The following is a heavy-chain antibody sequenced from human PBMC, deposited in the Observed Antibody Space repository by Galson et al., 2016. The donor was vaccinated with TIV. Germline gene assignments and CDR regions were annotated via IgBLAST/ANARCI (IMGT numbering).Heavy chain of an antibody. D-gene: IGHD2-15*01. CDR2: VWFDGTNK. J-gene: IGHJ4*02. Sequence: SLRLSCAASGFSFRNYGIHWVRQAPGKGLEWVAVVWFDGTNKYYADSVKGRFTISRDNSKNTLSLQMNSLRVEHTAVYYCARELGLTSGDFDSWGQGTLVTVSS. CDR3: ARELGLTSGDFDS. CDR1: GFSFRNYG. V-gene: IGHV3-33*01.